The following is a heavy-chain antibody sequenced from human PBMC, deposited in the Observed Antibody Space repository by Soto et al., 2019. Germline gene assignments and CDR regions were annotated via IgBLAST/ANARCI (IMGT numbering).Heavy chain of an antibody. CDR1: GYTFTSYG. Sequence: QVQLVQSGAEVKNSGASVKVSCKASGYTFTSYGFSWVRQAPGQGLEWMGGIIPIFGTANYAQKFQGRVTITADESTSTAYMELSSLRSEDTAVYYCASRSSGWYGSTTYYFDYWGQGTLVTVSS. J-gene: IGHJ4*02. V-gene: IGHV1-69*13. CDR2: IIPIFGTA. CDR3: ASRSSGWYGSTTYYFDY. D-gene: IGHD6-19*01.